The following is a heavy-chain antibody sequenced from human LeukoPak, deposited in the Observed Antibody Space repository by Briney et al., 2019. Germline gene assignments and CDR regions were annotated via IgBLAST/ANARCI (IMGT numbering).Heavy chain of an antibody. CDR3: ARAPEWGKSNYYYYMDV. J-gene: IGHJ6*03. CDR1: GYTFTSYD. V-gene: IGHV1-8*01. Sequence: ASVKVSGKASGYTFTSYDINWVRQATGQGLEWIGWMNPNSGNTGYAQKFQGRVTMTRNTSISTAYMELSSLKSEDTAVYYCARAPEWGKSNYYYYMDVWGKGTTVTVSS. CDR2: MNPNSGNT. D-gene: IGHD1-26*01.